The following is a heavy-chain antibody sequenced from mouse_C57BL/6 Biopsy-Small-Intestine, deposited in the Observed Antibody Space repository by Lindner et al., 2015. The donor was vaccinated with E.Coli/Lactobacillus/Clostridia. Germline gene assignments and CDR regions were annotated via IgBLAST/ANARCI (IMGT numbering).Heavy chain of an antibody. CDR1: GFTFSDYG. J-gene: IGHJ2*01. Sequence: VQLQESGGGLVKPGGSLKLSCAASGFTFSDYGMHWVRQAPEKGLEWIAYISSGSSTIYYADTVRGRFTISRDNAKKTLFLQMTSLRSEDTAMYYCARKHYYGDNYFDFWGQGHHSHSLL. CDR2: ISSGSSTI. V-gene: IGHV5-17*01. D-gene: IGHD1-1*01. CDR3: ARKHYYGDNYFDF.